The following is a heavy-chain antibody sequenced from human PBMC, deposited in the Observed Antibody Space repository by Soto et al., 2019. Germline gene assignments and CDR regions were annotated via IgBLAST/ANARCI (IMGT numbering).Heavy chain of an antibody. CDR1: AGTLSSYA. V-gene: IGHV1-69*13. CDR2: IIPIVGTA. Sequence: PVKVSCKASAGTLSSYAISWVRQAPRQGLEWMGGIIPIVGTANYAQKFQGRVTITADESTSTAYMELSSLRSEDKAVYYCASGSGQLYYYYRMDLWGQGTTVTVSS. D-gene: IGHD3-10*01. CDR3: ASGSGQLYYYYRMDL. J-gene: IGHJ6*02.